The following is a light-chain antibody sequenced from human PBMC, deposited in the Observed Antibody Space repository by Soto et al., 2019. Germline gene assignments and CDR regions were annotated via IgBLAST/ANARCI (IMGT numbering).Light chain of an antibody. CDR1: QSVSSN. Sequence: EMGLTESAGRLSLSPEPRTTLSCRASQSVSSNLAWYQQKPGQAPRLLIYGASTRATGIPARFSGSGSVTEFTLTISSLQSEDFAVYSCPHYNNWPPITLGQGTRLEIK. CDR2: GAS. J-gene: IGKJ5*01. V-gene: IGKV3-15*01. CDR3: PHYNNWPPIT.